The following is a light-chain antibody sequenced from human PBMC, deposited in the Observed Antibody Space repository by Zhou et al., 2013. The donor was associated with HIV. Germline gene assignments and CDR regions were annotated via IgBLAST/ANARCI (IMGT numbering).Light chain of an antibody. CDR3: QQSYSTPRLT. Sequence: DIQMTQSPSSLSASVGDRVTISCRASQSIDSYVNWYQQRPGKAPKLLIYSASSLQSGVPSRFSGSGYGTTFTLTISSLQSEDFATYYCQQSYSTPRLTFGGGTKVEIK. V-gene: IGKV1-39*01. CDR2: SAS. CDR1: QSIDSY. J-gene: IGKJ4*01.